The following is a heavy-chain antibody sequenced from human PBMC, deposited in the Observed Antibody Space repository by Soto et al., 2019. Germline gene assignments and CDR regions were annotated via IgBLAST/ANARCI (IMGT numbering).Heavy chain of an antibody. V-gene: IGHV1-2*02. Sequence: ASVKVSCKASGYTFTGYYMHWVRQAPGQGLEWMGWINPNSGGTNYAQKFQGRVTMTRDTSISTAYMELSRLRSDDKAVYYCARGSLTYSSSSFDPWGKGTLVTVSS. J-gene: IGHJ5*02. CDR2: INPNSGGT. CDR1: GYTFTGYY. D-gene: IGHD6-6*01. CDR3: ARGSLTYSSSSFDP.